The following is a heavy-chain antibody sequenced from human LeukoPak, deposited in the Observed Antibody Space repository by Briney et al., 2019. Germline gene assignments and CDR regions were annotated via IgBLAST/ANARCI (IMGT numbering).Heavy chain of an antibody. CDR1: GFAFSSFA. D-gene: IGHD6-13*01. V-gene: IGHV3-30-3*01. CDR2: ISNDGNNK. Sequence: PGGSLRLSCAASGFAFSSFAMHWVRQAPGKGLEWVALISNDGNNKYHADSVKGRFTISRDNSKKYLYLQMNSLRAEDTAVYYCARHGSSWYRHWFDPWGQGTLVTVSS. J-gene: IGHJ5*02. CDR3: ARHGSSWYRHWFDP.